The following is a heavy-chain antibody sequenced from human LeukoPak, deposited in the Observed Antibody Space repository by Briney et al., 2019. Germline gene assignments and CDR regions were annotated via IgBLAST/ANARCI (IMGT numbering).Heavy chain of an antibody. CDR2: ISTAGDTV. D-gene: IGHD1-14*01. Sequence: GGSLRLSCAASGFTFSDYYMSWIRQAPGKGLEWVSYISTAGDTVYHADSVKGRFTISRDNAKNSLYLQMNSLRAEDTAVYYCARDGEPATIDYWGQGTLVTVSS. CDR3: ARDGEPATIDY. V-gene: IGHV3-11*04. CDR1: GFTFSDYY. J-gene: IGHJ4*02.